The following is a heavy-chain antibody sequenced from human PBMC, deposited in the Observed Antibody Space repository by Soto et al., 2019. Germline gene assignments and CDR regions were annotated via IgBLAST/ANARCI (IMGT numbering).Heavy chain of an antibody. D-gene: IGHD1-7*01. J-gene: IGHJ5*02. CDR2: INPNSGNT. CDR1: GNTVTGHY. CDR3: ARKRMGITGTTPQFDP. V-gene: IGHV1-8*02. Sequence: ASVKVSCQATGNTVTGHYMHWLRQAPGQGLEGMGWINPNSGNTGYAQKFEGRVTMTRNTSISTAYMELSSLRSEDTAVYYCARKRMGITGTTPQFDPWGQGTLVTVSS.